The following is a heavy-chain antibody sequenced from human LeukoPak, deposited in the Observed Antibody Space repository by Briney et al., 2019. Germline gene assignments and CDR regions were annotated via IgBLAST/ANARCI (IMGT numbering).Heavy chain of an antibody. D-gene: IGHD2-15*01. Sequence: PSETLSLTCTVHGGSISSYYWSWLRQPPGKGLEWVGYIYYSCSTNYNPSLKSRVTISVDTSKNQFSLKLSSVTAADTAVYYCARHLGGGRPRLFDYWGQGTLVTVSS. J-gene: IGHJ4*02. V-gene: IGHV4-59*08. CDR1: GGSISSYY. CDR2: IYYSCST. CDR3: ARHLGGGRPRLFDY.